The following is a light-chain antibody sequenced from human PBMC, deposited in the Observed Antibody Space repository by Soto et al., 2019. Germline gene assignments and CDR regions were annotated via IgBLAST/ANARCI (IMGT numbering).Light chain of an antibody. V-gene: IGKV1-5*03. CDR3: QQYENFAT. Sequence: DIQMTQSPSTLSAAVGDIVTITCRASHNIKNWLAWYQQKPGEAPKLLIYKASNLADGVPSSVSGSGSGTEYTLTFSSLQPDDSASYYCQQYENFATFGQGTRVEIK. CDR2: KAS. J-gene: IGKJ1*01. CDR1: HNIKNW.